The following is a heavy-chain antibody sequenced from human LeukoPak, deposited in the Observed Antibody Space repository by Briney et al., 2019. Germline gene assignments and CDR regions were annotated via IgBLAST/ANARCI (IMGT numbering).Heavy chain of an antibody. Sequence: ASVKVSCKASGYIFTTYFIHWVRQAPGQGLEWMGWINPNNGDTNYVQKFQGRVTMTRDTSISTAYMELTRLRSDDAAVYYCAREGGYDILTGYQDYWGQGTLVTVSS. CDR1: GYIFTTYF. CDR3: AREGGYDILTGYQDY. CDR2: INPNNGDT. D-gene: IGHD3-9*01. J-gene: IGHJ4*02. V-gene: IGHV1-2*02.